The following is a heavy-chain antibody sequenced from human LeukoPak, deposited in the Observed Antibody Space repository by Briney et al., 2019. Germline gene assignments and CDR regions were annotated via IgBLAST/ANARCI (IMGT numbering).Heavy chain of an antibody. Sequence: PARSLRLSCVGSGFAFHNYARHWVRRPPGKGLEWVSAINWNSDTKAYAASVKGRFTISGDRARNSLYLQMASLRPEDTALYYCAKDTGGNGAYFYAMDVWGQGTSVTVSS. CDR1: GFAFHNYA. CDR3: AKDTGGNGAYFYAMDV. V-gene: IGHV3-9*01. D-gene: IGHD4-23*01. J-gene: IGHJ6*02. CDR2: INWNSDTK.